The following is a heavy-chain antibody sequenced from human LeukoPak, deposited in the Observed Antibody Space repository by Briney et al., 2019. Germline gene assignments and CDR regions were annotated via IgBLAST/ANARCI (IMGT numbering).Heavy chain of an antibody. CDR2: ISGSGGGT. CDR3: ARRAGDYSHPYDY. V-gene: IGHV3-23*01. CDR1: GFTFSSYA. J-gene: IGHJ4*02. D-gene: IGHD3-22*01. Sequence: GGSLRLSCVASGFTFSSYAMSWVRQAPGKGLEWVSAISGSGGGTYYADSVKGRFTISRDNSKNTLYLQMNSLRAEDTAVYYCARRAGDYSHPYDYWGQGTLVTVSS.